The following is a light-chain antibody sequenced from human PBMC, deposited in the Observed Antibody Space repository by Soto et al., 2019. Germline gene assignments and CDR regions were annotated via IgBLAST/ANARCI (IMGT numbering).Light chain of an antibody. J-gene: IGLJ2*01. CDR1: SSDVGAYNY. CDR2: DVS. V-gene: IGLV2-11*01. Sequence: QSALTQPRSVSGSPGQSVTLSCAGTSSDVGAYNYVSWYQQRPGNAPKLMIYDVSGRPSGVPDRFSGSKSGNTASLTISGLQTDDEADYYCCSYAGSYTMVFGGGTKVTVL. CDR3: CSYAGSYTMV.